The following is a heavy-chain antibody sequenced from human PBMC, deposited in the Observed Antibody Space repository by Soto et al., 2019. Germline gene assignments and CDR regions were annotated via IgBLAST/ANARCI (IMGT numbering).Heavy chain of an antibody. CDR1: GGTFSSYA. J-gene: IGHJ5*02. D-gene: IGHD1-26*01. CDR3: AINSRIVGATTPAYNGLDP. V-gene: IGHV1-69*01. Sequence: QVQLVQSGAEVKKPGSSVKVSCKASGGTFSSYAISWVRQALGQVLEWMGWIIPIFGTANYAQKFQGRVTITSNEFTSTAYIELSSLRSEDTDVYYRAINSRIVGATTPAYNGLDPWGKLNLVTVPS. CDR2: IIPIFGTA.